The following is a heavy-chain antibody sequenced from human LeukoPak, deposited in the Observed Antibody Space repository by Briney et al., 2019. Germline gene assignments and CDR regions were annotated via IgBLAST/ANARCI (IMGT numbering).Heavy chain of an antibody. J-gene: IGHJ4*02. Sequence: SETLSLTCSVSAGSISSHYWSWIRQPPGKELGWIGYISGTGSTNYNPSLKSRVTFSVDTSKNQFSLKLSSVTAADTAMYYCARHREGDGGSYFRQFDYWGRGTLVTVSS. CDR2: ISGTGST. V-gene: IGHV4-59*08. D-gene: IGHD1-26*01. CDR1: AGSISSHY. CDR3: ARHREGDGGSYFRQFDY.